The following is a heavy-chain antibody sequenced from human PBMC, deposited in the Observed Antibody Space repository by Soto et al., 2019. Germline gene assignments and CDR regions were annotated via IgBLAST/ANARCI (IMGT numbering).Heavy chain of an antibody. CDR2: IDPIDSYT. D-gene: IGHD5-12*01. V-gene: IGHV5-10-1*01. CDR3: ARRPGGDSRGYSGPLSSSYGMDL. J-gene: IGHJ6*01. CDR1: GYNFASYW. Sequence: GESLKISCQGSGYNFASYWISWVRQMPGKGLEWMGRIDPIDSYTNYSPSFQGHVTISADKSISTAYLQWSSLKASDTAMYYCARRPGGDSRGYSGPLSSSYGMDLWGQGTTVTVP.